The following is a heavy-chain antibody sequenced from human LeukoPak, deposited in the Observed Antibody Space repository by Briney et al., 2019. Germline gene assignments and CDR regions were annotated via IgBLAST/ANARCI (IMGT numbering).Heavy chain of an antibody. CDR1: GYTLIGYY. D-gene: IGHD3-10*01. J-gene: IGHJ4*02. Sequence: ASVTVSCLASGYTLIGYYMHWVRPAPGQGLEGMGWINPSRGGTHYVQKLRGGVTMTRDTSISTAYMELSRLRSDDTAVYYCARVPYGSGSYYDYWGQGTLVTVSS. V-gene: IGHV1-2*02. CDR3: ARVPYGSGSYYDY. CDR2: INPSRGGT.